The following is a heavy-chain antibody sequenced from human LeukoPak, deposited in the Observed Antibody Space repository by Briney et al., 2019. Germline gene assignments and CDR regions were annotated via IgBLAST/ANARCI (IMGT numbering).Heavy chain of an antibody. Sequence: PGGSLRLSCAASGFTFSSYAMSWVRQAPGKGLEWVSAISGSGGSTYYADSVKGRFTTSRDNSKNTLYLQMNRLRAEDTAVYYCAKDHRSSWYSGDFDYWGQGTLVTVSS. J-gene: IGHJ4*02. D-gene: IGHD6-13*01. V-gene: IGHV3-23*01. CDR2: ISGSGGST. CDR1: GFTFSSYA. CDR3: AKDHRSSWYSGDFDY.